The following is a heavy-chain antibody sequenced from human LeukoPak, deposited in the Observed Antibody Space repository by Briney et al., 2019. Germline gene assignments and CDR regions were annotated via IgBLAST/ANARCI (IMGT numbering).Heavy chain of an antibody. V-gene: IGHV4-59*08. CDR1: GGSISSYY. CDR2: IYYSGST. CDR3: ATLPSDQLGTGSFDY. J-gene: IGHJ4*02. D-gene: IGHD7-27*01. Sequence: PSETLSLTCTVSGGSISSYYWSWIRQPPGKGLEWIGYIYYSGSTNYNPSLKSRVTISVDTSKNQFSLKLSSVTAADTAVYYCATLPSDQLGTGSFDYWGQGTLVTVSS.